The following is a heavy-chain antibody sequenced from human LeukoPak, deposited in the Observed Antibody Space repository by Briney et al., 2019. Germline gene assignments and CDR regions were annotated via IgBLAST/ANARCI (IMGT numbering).Heavy chain of an antibody. V-gene: IGHV1-2*02. CDR2: INPNSGGT. D-gene: IGHD4-11*01. J-gene: IGHJ4*02. CDR1: GYTFTNYY. Sequence: ASVKVSCKASGYTFTNYYIHWVRQAPGQGLEWMGWINPNSGGTNYAQKFQGRVTMTRDTFISTAYMELSRLTSDDTAVYYCAKDAIVREYSNSDYWGQGTLVTVSS. CDR3: AKDAIVREYSNSDY.